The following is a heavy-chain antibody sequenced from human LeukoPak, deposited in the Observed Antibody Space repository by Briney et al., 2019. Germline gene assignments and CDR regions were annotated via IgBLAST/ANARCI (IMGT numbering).Heavy chain of an antibody. CDR3: ASYSGSYGDFDY. CDR2: IYYSGST. CDR1: GGSISSYY. J-gene: IGHJ4*02. Sequence: SETLSLTCTVSGGSISSYYWSWIRQPPGKGLEWIGYIYYSGSTNYNPSLKSRVTISVDTSKNQFSLKLSSVTAADTAVYYCASYSGSYGDFDYWGQGTLVTVSP. D-gene: IGHD1-26*01. V-gene: IGHV4-59*08.